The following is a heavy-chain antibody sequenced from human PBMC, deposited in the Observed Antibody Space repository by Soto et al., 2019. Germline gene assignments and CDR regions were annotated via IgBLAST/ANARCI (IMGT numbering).Heavy chain of an antibody. CDR3: ARAPGSSSRPLVFDY. J-gene: IGHJ4*02. CDR2: ISIYNGNT. CDR1: GDTFTSNG. Sequence: QVQVVQSGAEVKRPGASVKVSCKASGDTFTSNGISWVRQAPGQGLEWLAWISIYNGNTQYAQKVQGRVTMTTDTSTNTANVELRSLRADDTAVYYCARAPGSSSRPLVFDYWGQGTLVTVSA. V-gene: IGHV1-18*04. D-gene: IGHD6-6*01.